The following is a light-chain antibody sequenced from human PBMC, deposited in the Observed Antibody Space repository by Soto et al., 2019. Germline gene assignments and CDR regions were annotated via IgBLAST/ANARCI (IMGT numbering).Light chain of an antibody. CDR2: GNS. J-gene: IGLJ1*01. CDR3: CSYAGSSPLLYV. V-gene: IGLV1-40*01. Sequence: QSVLTQPPSVSGAPGQRVTISCTGSSSNIGAGYDVHWYQQLPGTAPKLLIYGNSNRPSGVPDRFSGSKSGTSASLAITGLQAEDEADYYCCSYAGSSPLLYVFGTGTKLTVL. CDR1: SSNIGAGYD.